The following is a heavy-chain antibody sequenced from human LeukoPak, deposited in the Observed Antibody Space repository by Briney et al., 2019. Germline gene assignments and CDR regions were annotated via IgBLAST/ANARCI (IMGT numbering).Heavy chain of an antibody. V-gene: IGHV1-69*04. CDR1: GGTFSSYA. CDR2: IILILGIA. Sequence: SVKVSCKASGGTFSSYAISWVRQAPGQGLEWMGRIILILGIANYAQKFQGRVTITADKSTSTAYIELSSLRSEDTAVYYCARLTGYSSGYHDYWGQGTLVTVSS. J-gene: IGHJ4*02. CDR3: ARLTGYSSGYHDY. D-gene: IGHD6-19*01.